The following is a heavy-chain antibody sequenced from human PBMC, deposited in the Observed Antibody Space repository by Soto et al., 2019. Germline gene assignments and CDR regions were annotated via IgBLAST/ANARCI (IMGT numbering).Heavy chain of an antibody. D-gene: IGHD6-13*01. J-gene: IGHJ5*02. CDR1: GGSFSGYY. Sequence: PSETLSLTCAVYGGSFSGYYWSWIRQPPGKGLEWIGEINHSGSTNYNPSLRSRVTISVDTSKNQFSLKLSSVTAADTAVYYCARGRGPRGKQQLTIFPKANWFDPWGQGTLVTVSS. CDR2: INHSGST. V-gene: IGHV4-34*01. CDR3: ARGRGPRGKQQLTIFPKANWFDP.